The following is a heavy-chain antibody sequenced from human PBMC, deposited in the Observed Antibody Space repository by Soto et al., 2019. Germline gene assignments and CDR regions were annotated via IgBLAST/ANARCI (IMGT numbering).Heavy chain of an antibody. Sequence: EVQLLESGGGLVQPGGSLRLSCAASGFTFSSYAMSWVRQAPGKGLEWVSAISGSGGSTYYADSVKGRFTISRDNSKNTLYLQMNILRAEDTAVYYCAKDRDTIFGVVINDPDDYWGQGTLVTVSS. CDR3: AKDRDTIFGVVINDPDDY. V-gene: IGHV3-23*01. J-gene: IGHJ4*02. CDR1: GFTFSSYA. CDR2: ISGSGGST. D-gene: IGHD3-3*01.